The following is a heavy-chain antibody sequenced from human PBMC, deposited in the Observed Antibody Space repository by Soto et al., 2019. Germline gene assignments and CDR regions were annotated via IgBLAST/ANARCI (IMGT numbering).Heavy chain of an antibody. CDR2: ISSSSSYI. CDR1: GFTFSSYA. CDR3: ARGTSSSGRAHDY. Sequence: GGSLRLSCAASGFTFSSYAMSWVRQAPGKGLEWVSSISSSSSYIYYADSLKGRFTISRDNAKNSLYLQMNSLRAEDTAVYYCARGTSSSGRAHDYWGQGTLVTVSS. J-gene: IGHJ4*02. V-gene: IGHV3-21*01. D-gene: IGHD6-19*01.